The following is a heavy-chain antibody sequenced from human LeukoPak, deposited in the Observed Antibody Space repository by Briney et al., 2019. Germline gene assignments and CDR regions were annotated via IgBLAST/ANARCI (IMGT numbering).Heavy chain of an antibody. D-gene: IGHD2-2*02. V-gene: IGHV1-69*05. CDR2: IIPIFGTA. J-gene: IGHJ6*03. CDR3: ARDLCSSTSCYNVYMDV. CDR1: GGTFSSYA. Sequence: GSSVKVSCKASGGTFSSYAISWVRQAPGQGLEWMGGIIPIFGTANYAQKFRGRVTITTDESTSTAYMELSSLRSEDTAVYYCARDLCSSTSCYNVYMDVWGKGTTVTVSS.